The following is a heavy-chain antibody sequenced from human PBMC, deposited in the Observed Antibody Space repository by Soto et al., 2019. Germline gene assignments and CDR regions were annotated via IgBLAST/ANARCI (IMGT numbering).Heavy chain of an antibody. CDR1: GFTFSSYG. CDR2: ISYDGSNK. J-gene: IGHJ3*02. Sequence: LRLSCSASGFTFSSYGMHWVRQAPGKGLEWVAVISYDGSNKYYADSVKGRFTISRDNSKNTLYLQMNSLRAEDTAVYYCAKEILSGSSVGRGAFDIWGQGTMVTVSS. V-gene: IGHV3-30*18. CDR3: AKEILSGSSVGRGAFDI. D-gene: IGHD6-13*01.